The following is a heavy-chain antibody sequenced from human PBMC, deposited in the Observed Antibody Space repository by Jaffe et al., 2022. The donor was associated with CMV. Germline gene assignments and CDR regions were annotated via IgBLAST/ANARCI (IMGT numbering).Heavy chain of an antibody. CDR3: ATRVAVAGNH. Sequence: EAQLVESGGGLVKPGGSLRLSCAASGFSFSDAWMTWFRQAPGKGLEWVARIQSKVDGGTTDYAAPVRGRFTISRDDSENTLILQMNNLQTEDTAVYYCATRVAVAGNHWGQGTLVTVSS. CDR2: IQSKVDGGTT. D-gene: IGHD6-19*01. CDR1: GFSFSDAW. V-gene: IGHV3-15*01. J-gene: IGHJ4*01.